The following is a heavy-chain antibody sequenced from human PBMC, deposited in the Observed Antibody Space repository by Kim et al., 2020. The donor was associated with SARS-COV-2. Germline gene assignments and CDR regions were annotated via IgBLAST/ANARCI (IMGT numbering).Heavy chain of an antibody. D-gene: IGHD4-17*01. CDR2: IYTSGST. J-gene: IGHJ6*02. CDR1: GGSISSYY. CDR3: ARDKRAVTVDYSVPYYYYYYGMDV. Sequence: SETLSLTCTVSGGSISSYYWSWIRQPAGKGLEWIGRIYTSGSTNYNPSLKSRVTMSVDTSKNQFSLKLSSVTAADTAVYYCARDKRAVTVDYSVPYYYYYYGMDVWGQGTTVTVSS. V-gene: IGHV4-4*07.